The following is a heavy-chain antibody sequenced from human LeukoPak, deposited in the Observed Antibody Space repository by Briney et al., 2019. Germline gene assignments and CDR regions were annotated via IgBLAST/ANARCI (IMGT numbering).Heavy chain of an antibody. CDR1: GGSISSSSYY. J-gene: IGHJ4*02. V-gene: IGHV4-39*01. D-gene: IGHD2-2*01. CDR3: ARFTAAISIDY. CDR2: IYYSGNT. Sequence: SETLSLTCTVSGGSISSSSYYWGWIRQPPGKGLEWIGSIYYSGNTYYNPSLKSRVTISVDTSKNQFSLKLSSVTAADTAVYYCARFTAAISIDYWGQGTLVTVSS.